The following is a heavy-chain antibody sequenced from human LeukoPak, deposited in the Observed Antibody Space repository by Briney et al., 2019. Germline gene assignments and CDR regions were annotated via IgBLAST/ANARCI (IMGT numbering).Heavy chain of an antibody. V-gene: IGHV1-69*13. CDR2: IIPIFGTA. D-gene: IGHD3-3*01. CDR3: ARDFTTITIFGVVTFTGWFDP. Sequence: ASVKVSCKASGGTFSSYAISWVRQAPGQGLEWMGGIIPIFGTANYAQKFQGRVTITADESTSTAYMELSSLRSEDAAVYYCARDFTTITIFGVVTFTGWFDPWGQGTLVTVSS. J-gene: IGHJ5*02. CDR1: GGTFSSYA.